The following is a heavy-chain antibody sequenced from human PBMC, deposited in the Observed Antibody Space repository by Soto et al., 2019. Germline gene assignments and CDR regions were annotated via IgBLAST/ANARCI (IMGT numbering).Heavy chain of an antibody. V-gene: IGHV4-59*08. D-gene: IGHD2-15*01. J-gene: IGHJ6*03. CDR3: ARHDGLPYYMEV. Sequence: PSETLSLTCTVSGGSISSYYWSWIRQPPGKGLEWIGYIYYSGSTNYNPSLKSRVTISVDTSKNQFSLKLSSVTAADTAVYYCARHDGLPYYMEVWGKGTTVTVSS. CDR1: GGSISSYY. CDR2: IYYSGST.